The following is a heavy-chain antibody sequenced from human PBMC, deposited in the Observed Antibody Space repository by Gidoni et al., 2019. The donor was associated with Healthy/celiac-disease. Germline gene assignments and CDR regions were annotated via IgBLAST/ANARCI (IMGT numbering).Heavy chain of an antibody. J-gene: IGHJ4*02. Sequence: QVQLVQSGAEVKKPGASVKFACKASGYTFTSYGISWVRQAPGQGLEWMGWISAYNGNTNYAQKLQGRVTMTTDTSTSTAYMELRSLRSDDTAVYYCAQVAWYSSSWYLDYWGQGTLVTVSS. V-gene: IGHV1-18*01. D-gene: IGHD6-13*01. CDR1: GYTFTSYG. CDR2: ISAYNGNT. CDR3: AQVAWYSSSWYLDY.